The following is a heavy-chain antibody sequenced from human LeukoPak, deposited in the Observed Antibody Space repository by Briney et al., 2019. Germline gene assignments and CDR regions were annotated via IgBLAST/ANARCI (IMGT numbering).Heavy chain of an antibody. CDR1: GFTFSSYG. CDR3: VCWGWDY. D-gene: IGHD3-16*01. Sequence: GGSLRLSCAASGFTFSSYGMHWVRQAPGKGLEWVAVISYDGSNKYYADSVKGRFTISRDNSKNTLYLQMNSLRAEDTAVYYCVCWGWDYWGQGTLVTVSS. J-gene: IGHJ4*02. CDR2: ISYDGSNK. V-gene: IGHV3-30*03.